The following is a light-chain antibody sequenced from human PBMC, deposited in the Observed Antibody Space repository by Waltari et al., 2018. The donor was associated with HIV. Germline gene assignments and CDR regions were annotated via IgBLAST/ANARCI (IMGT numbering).Light chain of an antibody. CDR3: QQYGSSPT. J-gene: IGKJ1*01. CDR2: GAS. V-gene: IGKV3-20*01. CDR1: QSVSSSY. Sequence: EIVLTQSPGTLSLSPGERATLSCRASQSVSSSYLAWYQQKSGQAPRLLIYGASSRATGIPDRVSGSGSGTDFTLTISRLEPEDFAVYYCQQYGSSPTFGQGTKVQIK.